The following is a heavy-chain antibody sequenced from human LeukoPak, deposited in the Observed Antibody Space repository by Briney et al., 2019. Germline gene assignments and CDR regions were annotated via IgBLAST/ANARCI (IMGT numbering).Heavy chain of an antibody. CDR1: GGSFSGYY. CDR2: INHSGST. V-gene: IGHV4-34*01. J-gene: IGHJ6*02. D-gene: IGHD6-13*01. Sequence: SETQSLTCAVYGGSFSGYYWSWIRQPPGKGLEWIGEINHSGSTNYNPSLKSRVTISVDTSKNQFSLKLSSVTAADTAVYYCARAPYSSSWYLYYYYGMDVWGQGTTVTVSS. CDR3: ARAPYSSSWYLYYYYGMDV.